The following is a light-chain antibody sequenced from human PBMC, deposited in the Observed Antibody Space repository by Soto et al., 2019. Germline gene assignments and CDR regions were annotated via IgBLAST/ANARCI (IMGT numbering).Light chain of an antibody. V-gene: IGLV2-11*01. J-gene: IGLJ1*01. CDR2: DVS. CDR3: CSYAGTYSYV. CDR1: SSDVGAYNY. Sequence: QSVLTQPRSVSGSPGQSVTISCTGTSSDVGAYNYVSWYQQHSGKAPKFMIYDVSKRPSGVPDRFSGSKSGNTASLTISGLQAEDEADYYCCSYAGTYSYVFGTGTKVTVL.